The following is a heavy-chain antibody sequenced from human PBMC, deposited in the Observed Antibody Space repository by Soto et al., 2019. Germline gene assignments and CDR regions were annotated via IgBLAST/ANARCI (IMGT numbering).Heavy chain of an antibody. CDR2: IYYSGST. CDR1: GGSISSYY. CDR3: ARVSYYDSSGPYWRFDY. Sequence: QVQLQESGPGLVKPSETLSLTCTVSGGSISSYYWSWIRQPPGKGLEWIGYIYYSGSTNYNPSLKSRVTISVDTSKNQFSLKLSSVTAADTAVYYCARVSYYDSSGPYWRFDYWGQGTLVTVSS. J-gene: IGHJ4*02. V-gene: IGHV4-59*01. D-gene: IGHD3-22*01.